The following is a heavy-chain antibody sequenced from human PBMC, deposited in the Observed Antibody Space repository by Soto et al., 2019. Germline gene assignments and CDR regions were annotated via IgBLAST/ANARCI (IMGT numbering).Heavy chain of an antibody. J-gene: IGHJ4*02. D-gene: IGHD1-1*01. V-gene: IGHV4-4*02. CDR3: ARKAWTRLDY. Sequence: QLGLQESGPGLVKPSETLSLTCSISVGSITASVWWTWVRLTPEKGLQWIGEVFHTGSVNYNPSLQSRLTISVDKSMGQFSLRLTSVTAADTAVYYCARKAWTRLDYWGQGALVTVSS. CDR1: VGSITASVW. CDR2: VFHTGSV.